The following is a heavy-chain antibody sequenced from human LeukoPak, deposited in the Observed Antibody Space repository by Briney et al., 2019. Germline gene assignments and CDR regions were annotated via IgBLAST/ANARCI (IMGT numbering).Heavy chain of an antibody. D-gene: IGHD2-2*01. CDR2: ISSSSSYI. V-gene: IGHV3-21*01. Sequence: PGGSLRLSCAASGFTFSSYSMNWVRQAPGKGLEWVSSISSSSSYIYYADSVKGRFTISRDNAKNSLYLQMNSLRAEDTAVYYCASLAVVPAHNWFDPWGQGTLVTVSS. CDR1: GFTFSSYS. CDR3: ASLAVVPAHNWFDP. J-gene: IGHJ5*02.